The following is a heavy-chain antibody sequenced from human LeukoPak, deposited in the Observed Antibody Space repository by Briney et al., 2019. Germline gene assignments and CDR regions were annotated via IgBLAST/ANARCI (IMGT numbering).Heavy chain of an antibody. CDR3: ARYYGSGSYPFDY. V-gene: IGHV1-2*02. J-gene: IGHJ4*02. Sequence: ASVKVSCKASGYTFTGYYMHWVRQAPGQGLEWMGWINPNSGGTNYAQKFQGRVTMTRDTSISTAYMELSRLRSDDTAVYYCARYYGSGSYPFDYWGQGTLVTVSS. CDR1: GYTFTGYY. CDR2: INPNSGGT. D-gene: IGHD3-10*01.